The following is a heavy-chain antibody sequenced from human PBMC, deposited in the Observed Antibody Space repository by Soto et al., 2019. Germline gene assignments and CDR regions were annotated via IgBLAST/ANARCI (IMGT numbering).Heavy chain of an antibody. J-gene: IGHJ4*02. V-gene: IGHV1-8*01. D-gene: IGHD6-6*01. Sequence: QVQLVQSGAEVKKPGASVKVSCKASGYTFTSYDINWVRQATGQGLEWMGWMNPSRGNTDFAQKFLGRVTMTRNTSISTGYMELSSLRSGDTAVYYCARGREFSSVQLGYWGQGTLVTVSS. CDR1: GYTFTSYD. CDR3: ARGREFSSVQLGY. CDR2: MNPSRGNT.